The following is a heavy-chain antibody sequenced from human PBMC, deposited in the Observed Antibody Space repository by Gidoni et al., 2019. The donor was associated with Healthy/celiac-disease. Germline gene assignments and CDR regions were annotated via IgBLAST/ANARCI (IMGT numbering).Heavy chain of an antibody. V-gene: IGHV3-23*01. CDR3: AKLGGPGVPAAYYYYYYGMDV. CDR1: GFTFSSHT. CDR2: ISGSGGST. D-gene: IGHD2-2*01. J-gene: IGHJ6*02. Sequence: EVQLLASGGGLVQPGGSLRMSCAGSGFTFSSHTRSWFRRATGNGLEGVSAISGSGGSTYYADSVKGRFTISRDNSKNTLYLQMNSLRAEDTAVYYCAKLGGPGVPAAYYYYYYGMDVWGQGTTVTVSS.